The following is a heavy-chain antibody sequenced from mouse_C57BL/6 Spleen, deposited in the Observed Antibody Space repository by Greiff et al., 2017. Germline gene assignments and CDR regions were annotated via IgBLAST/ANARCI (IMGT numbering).Heavy chain of an antibody. CDR2: IWSGGSP. V-gene: IGHV2-2*01. CDR3: ARGGTVVATEYFDY. J-gene: IGHJ2*01. CDR1: GFSLTSYG. Sequence: QVQLKQSGPGLVQPSQSLSITCTVSGFSLTSYGVHWVRQSPGKGLEWLGVIWSGGSPDYNAAFISRLSISKDNSKSQVFFKMNSLQADDTAIYYCARGGTVVATEYFDYWGQGTTLTVSS. D-gene: IGHD1-1*01.